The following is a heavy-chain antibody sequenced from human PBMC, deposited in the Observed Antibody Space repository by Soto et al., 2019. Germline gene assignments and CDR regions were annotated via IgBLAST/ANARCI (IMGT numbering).Heavy chain of an antibody. J-gene: IGHJ6*02. Sequence: VQLVESGGGVVQHGRSLRLSCAASGFTFSSYGMHWVRQAPGKGLEWVAVISYDGSNKYYADSVKGRFTISRDNSKNTLYLQMNSLRAEDTAVYYCAKDLLRPGRAYGMDVWGQGTTVTVSS. CDR2: ISYDGSNK. CDR3: AKDLLRPGRAYGMDV. CDR1: GFTFSSYG. V-gene: IGHV3-30*18.